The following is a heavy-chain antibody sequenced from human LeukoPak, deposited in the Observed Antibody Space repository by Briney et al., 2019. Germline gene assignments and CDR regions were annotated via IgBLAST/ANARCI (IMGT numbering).Heavy chain of an antibody. CDR3: ARLTVGVVTAKFDY. CDR1: GGSINSYY. Sequence: SETLSLTCTVSGGSINSYYWSWIRQPPGKGLEWIGYIYYSGSTDYNPSLKSRVTISVDTSKNLFSLKLSSVTAADTAVYYCARLTVGVVTAKFDYWGQGTLVTVSS. J-gene: IGHJ4*02. V-gene: IGHV4-59*08. D-gene: IGHD2-21*02. CDR2: IYYSGST.